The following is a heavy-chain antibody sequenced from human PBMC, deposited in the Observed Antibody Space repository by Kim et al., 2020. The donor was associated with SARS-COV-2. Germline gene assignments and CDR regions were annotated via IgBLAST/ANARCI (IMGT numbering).Heavy chain of an antibody. CDR3: VRDQWFGEHWYYDL. V-gene: IGHV3-33*01. Sequence: YKDSVQGRFTISRDSSDDTLHLQMNSLRVEDTAVYYCVRDQWFGEHWYYDLWGSGTLVTVSS. D-gene: IGHD3-10*01. J-gene: IGHJ2*01.